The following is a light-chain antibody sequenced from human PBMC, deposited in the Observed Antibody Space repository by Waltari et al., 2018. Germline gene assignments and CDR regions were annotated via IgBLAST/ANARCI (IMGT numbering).Light chain of an antibody. V-gene: IGKV1D-8*01. CDR3: QQNYAFPRT. J-gene: IGKJ1*01. Sequence: VIWVTQSPTLLSASTGETVTIPCRTSQDVKNYFAWYQQKPGKAPELLIYTASFLQTGVPSRFSGSGSGTEFTLTINSLQSEDVATYYCQQNYAFPRTFGQGTKVEI. CDR2: TAS. CDR1: QDVKNY.